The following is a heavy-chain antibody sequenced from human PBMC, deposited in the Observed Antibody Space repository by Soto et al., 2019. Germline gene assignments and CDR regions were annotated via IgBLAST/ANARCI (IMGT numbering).Heavy chain of an antibody. D-gene: IGHD5-12*01. CDR3: ARMDIVATIGWFDP. Sequence: QVPLVQSGAEVKKPGASVKVSCKASGYTFTSYAMHWVRQAPGQRLEWMGWINAGNGNTKYSQKFQGRVTITRDTSASTAYMELSSLRSEDTAVYYCARMDIVATIGWFDPWGQGTLVTVSS. CDR1: GYTFTSYA. J-gene: IGHJ5*02. CDR2: INAGNGNT. V-gene: IGHV1-3*01.